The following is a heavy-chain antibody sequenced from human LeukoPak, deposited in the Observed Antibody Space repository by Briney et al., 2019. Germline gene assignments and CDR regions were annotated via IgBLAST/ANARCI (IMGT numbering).Heavy chain of an antibody. V-gene: IGHV4-59*01. J-gene: IGHJ6*03. CDR2: IYYSGST. Sequence: SETLSLTCTVSGDSISSYYCSWIRQPPGKGLEWIGYIYYSGSTSYNPSLKSRVTISLDTSNNQFSLKLRSVTAADTAVYYCARLPLDSSGYPFPDYYYMDVWGKGTTVTISS. CDR1: GDSISSYY. D-gene: IGHD3-22*01. CDR3: ARLPLDSSGYPFPDYYYMDV.